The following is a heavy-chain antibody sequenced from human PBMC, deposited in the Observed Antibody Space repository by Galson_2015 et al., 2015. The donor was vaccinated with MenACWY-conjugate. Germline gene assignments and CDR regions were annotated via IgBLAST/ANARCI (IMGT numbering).Heavy chain of an antibody. D-gene: IGHD6-13*01. CDR3: ARDGAPLYRSSQNAFDI. CDR1: GFIFSDYK. CDR2: ISGSTNFI. J-gene: IGHJ3*02. V-gene: IGHV3-21*01. Sequence: SLRLSCAASGFIFSDYKMNWVRQAPGKGLEWVSSISGSTNFIYYADSVEGRFTISRDNAESSLYLQMSSLSPEDTAVYYCARDGAPLYRSSQNAFDIWGEGTMVTVSS.